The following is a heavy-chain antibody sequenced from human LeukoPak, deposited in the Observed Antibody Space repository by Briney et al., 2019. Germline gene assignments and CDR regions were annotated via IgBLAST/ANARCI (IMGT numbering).Heavy chain of an antibody. CDR1: GFSLSTSGMC. D-gene: IGHD1-7*01. Sequence: SGPALVKPTQTLTLTCTFSGFSLSTSGMCVSWIRQPPGKALEWLARIDWDDDKYYRTSLKTRLTISKDTSKNQLVLTMTNMDPVDTATYYCARTNSITGTNPFDYWGQGTLVTVSS. J-gene: IGHJ4*02. V-gene: IGHV2-70*11. CDR2: IDWDDDK. CDR3: ARTNSITGTNPFDY.